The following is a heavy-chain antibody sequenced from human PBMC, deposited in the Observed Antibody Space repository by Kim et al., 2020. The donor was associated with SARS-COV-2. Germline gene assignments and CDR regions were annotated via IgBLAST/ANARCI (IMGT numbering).Heavy chain of an antibody. CDR2: ISYDGSNK. V-gene: IGHV3-30*18. CDR3: AKHGYSYGYPHYYFDY. J-gene: IGHJ4*02. Sequence: GGSLRLSCAASGFTFSSYGMHWVRQAPGKGLEWVAVISYDGSNKYYADSVKGRFTIPRDNSKNTLYLQMNSLRAEVTAVYYCAKHGYSYGYPHYYFDYCGQGTLATVSS. D-gene: IGHD5-18*01. CDR1: GFTFSSYG.